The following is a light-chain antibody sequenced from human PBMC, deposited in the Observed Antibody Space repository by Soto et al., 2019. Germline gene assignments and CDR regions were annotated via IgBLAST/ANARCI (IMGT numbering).Light chain of an antibody. J-gene: IGLJ2*01. Sequence: QSALTQPRSMSGSPGQSVTISCSGTGSDIGAYDYVSWYQQHPGKVPKLMIYDVGKRPSGVPDRFSGSKSGTTASPTISGLQAEDEADYYCCAYAGSYSLLFGGGTKLTVV. CDR2: DVG. CDR3: CAYAGSYSLL. V-gene: IGLV2-11*01. CDR1: GSDIGAYDY.